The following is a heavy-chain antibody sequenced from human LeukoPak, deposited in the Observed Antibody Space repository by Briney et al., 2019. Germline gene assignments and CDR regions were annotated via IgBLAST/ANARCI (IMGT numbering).Heavy chain of an antibody. CDR2: ISYDGSNK. Sequence: GRSLRLSCAASGFTFSSYAMHWVRQAPGKGLEWVAVISYDGSNKYYADSVKGRFTISRDNSKNTLYLQMNSLRAEDTAVYYCARATWIQLWLRFDYRGQGTLVTVSS. CDR1: GFTFSSYA. D-gene: IGHD5-18*01. V-gene: IGHV3-30*04. J-gene: IGHJ4*02. CDR3: ARATWIQLWLRFDY.